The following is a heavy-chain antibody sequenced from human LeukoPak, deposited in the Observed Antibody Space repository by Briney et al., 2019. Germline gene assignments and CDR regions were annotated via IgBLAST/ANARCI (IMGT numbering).Heavy chain of an antibody. Sequence: ASVKVSCKASGYTFTGYYMHWVRQAPGQGLEWMGWMNPNSGNTGYAQKFQGRVTMTRNTSISTAYMELSSLRSEDTAVYYCARGYSSSWYVGYYYYYMDVWGKGTTVTISS. D-gene: IGHD6-13*01. J-gene: IGHJ6*03. V-gene: IGHV1-8*02. CDR2: MNPNSGNT. CDR1: GYTFTGYY. CDR3: ARGYSSSWYVGYYYYYMDV.